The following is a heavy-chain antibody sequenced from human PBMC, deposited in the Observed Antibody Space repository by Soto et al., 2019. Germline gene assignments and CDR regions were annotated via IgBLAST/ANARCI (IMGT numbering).Heavy chain of an antibody. J-gene: IGHJ4*02. CDR2: ISAYNGNT. D-gene: IGHD2-21*01. Sequence: VASVKVSCKASGYTFTSYGISWVRQAPGQGLEWMGWISAYNGNTNYAQKLQGRVTMTTDTSTSTAYMELRSLRSDDTAVYYCAREKGVLFGVKGLYLGFDYWGQGTLVTVSS. CDR3: AREKGVLFGVKGLYLGFDY. CDR1: GYTFTSYG. V-gene: IGHV1-18*04.